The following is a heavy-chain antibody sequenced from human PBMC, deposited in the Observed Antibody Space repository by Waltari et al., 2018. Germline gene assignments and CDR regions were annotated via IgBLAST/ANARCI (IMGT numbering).Heavy chain of an antibody. CDR2: IYTKGNP. CDR1: GGSISSYSYY. V-gene: IGHV4-61*02. CDR3: ARAGQHVVRANYYYYYGMDV. Sequence: QVQLQESGPGLVKPSQTLSLTCAVSGGSISSYSYYWGWIRQPAGKGLGWIGRIYTKGNPDHSPSRKIRVSISVDASKNQFSLELSSVTAADTAVYYCARAGQHVVRANYYYYYGMDVWGQGTTVIVS. J-gene: IGHJ6*02. D-gene: IGHD6-6*01.